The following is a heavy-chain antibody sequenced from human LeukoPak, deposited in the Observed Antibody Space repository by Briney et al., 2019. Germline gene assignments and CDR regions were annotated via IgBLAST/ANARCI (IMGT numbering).Heavy chain of an antibody. CDR2: TYTSGDT. J-gene: IGHJ4*02. CDR1: RASISDNY. CDR3: TIGGASGSLAH. V-gene: IGHV4-4*07. Sequence: PSETLSLTCTVSRASISDNYCSWSRQPAGKALEWIGRTYTSGDTNYNPSLKSRARVSVDTSKNQFYLSLTYVTAADTAVYYCTIGGASGSLAHWGPGTLVTVSS. D-gene: IGHD6-13*01.